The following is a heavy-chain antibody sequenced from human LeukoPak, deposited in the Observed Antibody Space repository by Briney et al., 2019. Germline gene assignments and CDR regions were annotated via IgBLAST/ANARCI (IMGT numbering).Heavy chain of an antibody. CDR2: IYSGGRT. J-gene: IGHJ6*03. Sequence: GGSLRLSCAASGFTVSSNYMSWVRQAPGKGLEWVSVIYSGGRTYYADSVKGRFTISRDNAKNTLYLQMNSLRAEDTAVYYCARANGYCSGTSCYGPYYYYMDVWGKGTTVTVSS. CDR3: ARANGYCSGTSCYGPYYYYMDV. D-gene: IGHD2-2*01. V-gene: IGHV3-53*01. CDR1: GFTVSSNY.